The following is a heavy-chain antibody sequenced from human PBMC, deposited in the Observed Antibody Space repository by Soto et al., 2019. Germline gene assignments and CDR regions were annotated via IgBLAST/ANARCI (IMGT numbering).Heavy chain of an antibody. D-gene: IGHD1-1*01. CDR3: AANWNFGLNF. J-gene: IGHJ4*02. CDR2: IYHGGTT. V-gene: IGHV4-38-2*02. Sequence: PSETLSLTCTVSGYSISSGSYWGWIRQPPGKGPEWIASIYHGGTTFYNPSLKSRVTVSVDKSNNQFSLKLRSVTAADTAVYYCAANWNFGLNFWGQGTLVTVSS. CDR1: GYSISSGSY.